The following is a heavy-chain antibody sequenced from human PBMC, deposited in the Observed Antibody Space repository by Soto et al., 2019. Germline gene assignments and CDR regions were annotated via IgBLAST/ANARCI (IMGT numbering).Heavy chain of an antibody. J-gene: IGHJ4*02. CDR3: TVDYGSGPVDY. CDR1: GFTFSNAW. D-gene: IGHD3-10*01. CDR2: IKSKTDGGTT. Sequence: GGSLRLSCAASGFTFSNAWMSWVRQAPGKGLEWVGRIKSKTDGGTTDYAAPVKGRFTISRDDSKNTLYLQMNSLKTEDTAVYYCTVDYGSGPVDYWGQGTQVTVSS. V-gene: IGHV3-15*01.